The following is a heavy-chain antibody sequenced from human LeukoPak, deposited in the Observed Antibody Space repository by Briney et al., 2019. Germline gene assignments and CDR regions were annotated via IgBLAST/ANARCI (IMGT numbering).Heavy chain of an antibody. J-gene: IGHJ4*02. Sequence: AGGSLRLSCAASGFTFSSYAMSWVRQAPGKGLEWVSAISGSGGSTYYADSVKGRFTISRDNSKNTLFLQMNSLRAEDTAMYYCAKLGAAGRYYFDHWGQGTLVTVSS. CDR1: GFTFSSYA. CDR2: ISGSGGST. CDR3: AKLGAAGRYYFDH. D-gene: IGHD6-13*01. V-gene: IGHV3-23*01.